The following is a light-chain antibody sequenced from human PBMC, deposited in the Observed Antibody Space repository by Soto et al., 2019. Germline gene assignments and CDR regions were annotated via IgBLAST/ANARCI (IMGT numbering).Light chain of an antibody. CDR1: QGIGSA. CDR2: DAS. V-gene: IGKV1-13*02. Sequence: AIQLTQSPSSLSASVGDKVTITCRTSQGIGSALAWFQQKPGKAPELLIYDASSLQSGVPSRFSGSGSGTDFTLTISSLQPEDFATFYRQQFNSYPITFGGGTKVEIK. J-gene: IGKJ4*01. CDR3: QQFNSYPIT.